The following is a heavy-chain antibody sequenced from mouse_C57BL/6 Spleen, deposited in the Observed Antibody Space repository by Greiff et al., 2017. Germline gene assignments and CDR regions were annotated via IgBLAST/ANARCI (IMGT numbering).Heavy chain of an antibody. CDR1: GYSITSGYY. J-gene: IGHJ2*01. D-gene: IGHD1-1*01. V-gene: IGHV3-6*01. CDR2: ISYDGSN. Sequence: DVQLVESGPGLVKPSQSLSLTCSVTGYSITSGYYWNWIRQFPGNKLEWMGYISYDGSNNYNPSLKNRISITRDTSKNQFFLKLNSVTPEDTATYYGARAYGSSKALSFDYWGQGTNLTVSS. CDR3: ARAYGSSKALSFDY.